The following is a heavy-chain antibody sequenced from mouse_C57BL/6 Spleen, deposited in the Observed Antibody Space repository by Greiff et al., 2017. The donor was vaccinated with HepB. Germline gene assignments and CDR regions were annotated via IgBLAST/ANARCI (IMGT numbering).Heavy chain of an antibody. CDR3: ARLTGYFDY. CDR2: INYDGSST. V-gene: IGHV5-16*01. D-gene: IGHD4-1*01. Sequence: EVKLVESEGGLVQPGSSMKLSCTASGFTFSDYYMAWVRQVPEKGLEWVANINYDGSSTYYLDSLKSRFIISRDNAKNILYLQMSSLKSEDTATYYCARLTGYFDYWGQGTTLTVSS. J-gene: IGHJ2*01. CDR1: GFTFSDYY.